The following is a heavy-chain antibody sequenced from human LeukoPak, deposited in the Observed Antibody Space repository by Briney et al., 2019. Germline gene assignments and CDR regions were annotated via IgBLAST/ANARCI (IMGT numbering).Heavy chain of an antibody. V-gene: IGHV4-39*01. D-gene: IGHD1-1*01. CDR2: VYNSDTT. CDR1: GGSIISSNYY. J-gene: IGHJ5*02. CDR3: ARLWFWNGRNFDP. Sequence: SETLSLTCTVSGGSIISSNYYWAWIRQPPGKELEWLATVYNSDTTYDPPSLKRRAAISVDTSKDQFSLKLDSVTAADTALYYCARLWFWNGRNFDPWGQGALVTVSS.